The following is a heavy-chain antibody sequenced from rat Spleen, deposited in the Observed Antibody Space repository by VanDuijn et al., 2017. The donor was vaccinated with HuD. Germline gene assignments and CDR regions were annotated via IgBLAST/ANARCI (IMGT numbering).Heavy chain of an antibody. J-gene: IGHJ2*01. CDR2: ISYEGSGT. Sequence: EVQLVESGGGLVQPGRSLKLSCAASGFTFSDYYMAWVRQAPKKGLEWVASISYEGSGTYYGDSVKGRFTISRDHAKTTLYLQMNSLRSEDTATYYCTRLNNYFDYWGQGVMVTVSS. CDR3: TRLNNYFDY. CDR1: GFTFSDYY. V-gene: IGHV5-22*01.